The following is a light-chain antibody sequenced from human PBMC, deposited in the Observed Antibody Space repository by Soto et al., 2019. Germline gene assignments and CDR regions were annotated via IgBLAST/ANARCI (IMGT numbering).Light chain of an antibody. CDR1: QSVRSN. V-gene: IGKV3-15*01. CDR3: QQSYSTPRT. Sequence: EIVMTQSPATLSVSPGERATLSCRASQSVRSNLAWYQQKPGRAPRLLIYGASTRATGIPARFSGSGSGTDFTLAISSLQSEDFATYYCQQSYSTPRTFGQGTKVDI. CDR2: GAS. J-gene: IGKJ1*01.